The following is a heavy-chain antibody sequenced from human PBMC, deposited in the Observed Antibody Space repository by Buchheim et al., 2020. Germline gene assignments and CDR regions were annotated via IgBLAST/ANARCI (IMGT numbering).Heavy chain of an antibody. CDR1: GFTFSSYA. D-gene: IGHD5-18*01. CDR3: ARDRKSQLWAMGYYYYGMDV. Sequence: QVQLVESGGGVVQPGRSLRLSCAASGFTFSSYAMHWVRQAPGKGLEWVAVISYDGSNKYYADSVKGRFTISRANSKNTLYLQMNSLRAEDTAVYYCARDRKSQLWAMGYYYYGMDVWGQGTT. J-gene: IGHJ6*02. CDR2: ISYDGSNK. V-gene: IGHV3-30-3*01.